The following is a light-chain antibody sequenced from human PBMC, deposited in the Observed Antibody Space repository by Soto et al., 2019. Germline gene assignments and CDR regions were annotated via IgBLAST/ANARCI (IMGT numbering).Light chain of an antibody. V-gene: IGKV3-15*01. CDR1: QSVRSN. Sequence: EVVMTQSPATLSVSPGERVTLSCRASQSVRSNLAWYQQKPGQSPRLLIYGASTRATGIPARFSGSGSGTEFTLTISSLQSEDFAVYYCHQYDDGPYTFGQGTKVDI. J-gene: IGKJ2*01. CDR2: GAS. CDR3: HQYDDGPYT.